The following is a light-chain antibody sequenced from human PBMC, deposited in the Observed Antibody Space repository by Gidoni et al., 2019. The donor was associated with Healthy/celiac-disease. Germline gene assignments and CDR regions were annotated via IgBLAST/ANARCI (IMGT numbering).Light chain of an antibody. CDR1: QDISNY. CDR3: QRYDNLPLT. V-gene: IGKV1-33*01. CDR2: DES. J-gene: IGKJ2*01. Sequence: DIQMTQTPSSRSASVGDRVTIPCQASQDISNYLNWYQQKPGKAPKLLIYDESNLETGVQSRFSGSGSVTELTFTIISMQPEYSATYYCQRYDNLPLTFGQGTKLEIK.